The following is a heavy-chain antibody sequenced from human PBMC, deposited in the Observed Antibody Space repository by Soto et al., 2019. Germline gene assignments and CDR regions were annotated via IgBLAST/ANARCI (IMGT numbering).Heavy chain of an antibody. CDR2: IDYSVST. CDR1: GGSISSGDYY. Sequence: QVQLQESGPGLVKPSQTLSRTCTVSGGSISSGDYYWSWIRQHPGQGLEWIAYIDYSVSTYYNPSLKSRITITVDTSKNQFSLKLSSVTAADTAVYYCARGVLEVSFFDLWGRGPLVTVSS. V-gene: IGHV4-31*03. D-gene: IGHD1-1*01. CDR3: ARGVLEVSFFDL. J-gene: IGHJ2*01.